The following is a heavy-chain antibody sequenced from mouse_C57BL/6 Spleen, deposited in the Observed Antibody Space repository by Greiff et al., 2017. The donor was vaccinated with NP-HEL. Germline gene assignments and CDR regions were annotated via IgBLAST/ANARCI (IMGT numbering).Heavy chain of an antibody. Sequence: QVHVKQPGAELVRPGSSVKLSCKASGYTFTSYWMHWVKQRPIQGLEWIGNIDPSDSETHYNQKFKDKATLTVDKSSSTAYMQLSSLTSEDSAVYYCATSPLYSNYGAMDYWGQGTSVTVSS. CDR2: IDPSDSET. CDR1: GYTFTSYW. D-gene: IGHD2-5*01. V-gene: IGHV1-52*01. J-gene: IGHJ4*01. CDR3: ATSPLYSNYGAMDY.